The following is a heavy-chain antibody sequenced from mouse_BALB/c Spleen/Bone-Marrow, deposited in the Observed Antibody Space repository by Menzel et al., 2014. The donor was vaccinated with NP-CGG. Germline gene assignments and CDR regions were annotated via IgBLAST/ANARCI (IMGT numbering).Heavy chain of an antibody. V-gene: IGHV1S81*02. D-gene: IGHD2-10*02. Sequence: GAELVKPGASVKLSCKASGYTFTSYWMHWVKQRPGQGLEWIGEINPSNGRTNYNEKFKSKATLTVDKSSSTAYMQLSSLTSEDSAVYYCARTYGNYEFAYWGQGTLVTVSA. J-gene: IGHJ3*01. CDR2: INPSNGRT. CDR3: ARTYGNYEFAY. CDR1: GYTFTSYW.